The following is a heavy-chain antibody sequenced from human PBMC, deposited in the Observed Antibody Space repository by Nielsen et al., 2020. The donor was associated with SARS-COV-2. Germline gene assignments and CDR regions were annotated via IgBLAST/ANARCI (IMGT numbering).Heavy chain of an antibody. CDR3: AKPNGQLRWYQWTFDY. Sequence: GESLKISCAVSGFTFSSYGMHWVRQAPGKGLEWVAVISFDGSNKYFADSVKGRFTISRDNSKSTLFLQMNSLRAEDTAVYYCAKPNGQLRWYQWTFDYWGQGTLVTVSS. D-gene: IGHD4-23*01. V-gene: IGHV3-30*18. CDR1: GFTFSSYG. J-gene: IGHJ4*02. CDR2: ISFDGSNK.